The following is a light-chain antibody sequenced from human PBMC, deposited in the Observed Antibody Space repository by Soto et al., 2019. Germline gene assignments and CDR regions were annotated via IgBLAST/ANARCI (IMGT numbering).Light chain of an antibody. CDR3: SSYTSSIPYV. J-gene: IGLJ1*01. Sequence: QSVLTQPPSASGSPGQSVTISCTGTSSDVGGYNYVSWYQQHPGKAPKLMIYDVSNRPSGVSNRFSGSKSGNTASLTISGLQAEDEADYYCSSYTSSIPYVFGTGTKVTVL. CDR2: DVS. CDR1: SSDVGGYNY. V-gene: IGLV2-14*01.